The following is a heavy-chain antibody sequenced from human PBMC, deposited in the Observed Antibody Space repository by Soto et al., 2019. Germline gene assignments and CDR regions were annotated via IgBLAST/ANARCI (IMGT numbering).Heavy chain of an antibody. Sequence: ETLSLTCSVSGFAISRGYYWSWVRQPPGKGLEWIGSIYPSVSSYHNPSLATRLRLSIDTSKNQFTLNLTSVTAADTALYFCAREKVGTTFFDNWGQGIQVTVSS. CDR1: GFAISRGYY. CDR3: AREKVGTTFFDN. D-gene: IGHD1-1*01. CDR2: IYPSVSS. J-gene: IGHJ4*02. V-gene: IGHV4-38-2*02.